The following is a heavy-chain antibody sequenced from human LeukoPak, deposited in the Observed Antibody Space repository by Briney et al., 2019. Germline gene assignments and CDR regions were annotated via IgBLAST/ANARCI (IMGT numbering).Heavy chain of an antibody. CDR3: AGYYYGSGMVY. CDR1: GGSFSGYY. J-gene: IGHJ4*02. Sequence: SETLSLTCAVYGGSFSGYYWSWIRQPPGKGLEWIGEINHSGSTNYNPSLKSRVTISVDTSKNQFSLKLSSVTAADTAGYYCAGYYYGSGMVYWGQGTLVTVSS. D-gene: IGHD3-10*01. CDR2: INHSGST. V-gene: IGHV4-34*01.